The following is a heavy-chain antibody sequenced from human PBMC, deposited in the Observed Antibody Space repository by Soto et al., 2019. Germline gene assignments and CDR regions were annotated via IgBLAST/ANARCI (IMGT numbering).Heavy chain of an antibody. CDR1: GGSISSNY. J-gene: IGHJ6*02. Sequence: PFETLSLTCTVSGGSISSNYWSWIRQPPGKGLEWIGYIYYSGSTNYNPSLKSRVTISVDTSKNQFSLNLSSVTAADTAVYFCARDESYYYGSGSYYNKHYYYYGMDVWGQGTTVTVSS. CDR3: ARDESYYYGSGSYYNKHYYYYGMDV. D-gene: IGHD3-10*01. V-gene: IGHV4-59*01. CDR2: IYYSGST.